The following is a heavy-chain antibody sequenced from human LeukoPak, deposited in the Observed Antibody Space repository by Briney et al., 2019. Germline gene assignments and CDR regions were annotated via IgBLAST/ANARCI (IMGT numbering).Heavy chain of an antibody. CDR2: IYYSGST. V-gene: IGHV4-30-4*08. CDR3: AISFGLVLDD. Sequence: TSETLSLTCTVSGGSLSSGDYYGSWVRQPRGKGLGWNVYIYYSGSTYYNPSLKSRVTISVDTSKNQFSLKLSSVTAADMAVYYGAISFGLVLDDGGQGTLVTVS. D-gene: IGHD3-3*01. J-gene: IGHJ4*02. CDR1: GGSLSSGDYY.